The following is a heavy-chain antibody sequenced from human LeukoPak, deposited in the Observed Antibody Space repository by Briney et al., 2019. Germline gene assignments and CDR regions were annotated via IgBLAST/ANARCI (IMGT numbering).Heavy chain of an antibody. CDR1: EFTVSSNY. J-gene: IGHJ4*02. D-gene: IGHD5-12*01. V-gene: IGHV3-66*01. Sequence: GGSLRLSCAASEFTVSSNYMSWVRQAPGKGLEWVSVIYSGGTTFYADSVKGRFTISRDNSKNTLYLQMTSLRVEDTAVYYCAGAGRSGYAYLFGSWGQGTPVTVSS. CDR2: IYSGGTT. CDR3: AGAGRSGYAYLFGS.